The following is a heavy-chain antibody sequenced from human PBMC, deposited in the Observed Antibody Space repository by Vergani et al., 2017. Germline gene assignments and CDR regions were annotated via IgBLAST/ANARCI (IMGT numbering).Heavy chain of an antibody. Sequence: QLQLQESGPGLVKPSETLSLTCTVSGGTISSYYWSWIRQPPGKGLEWIGEINHSGSTNYNPSRKSRGTISVDTSKNQFSLKLSSVTAADTAVYYCARVVDGADCFLDYWGRGTLVSVPS. CDR1: GGTISSYY. J-gene: IGHJ4*02. CDR3: ARVVDGADCFLDY. D-gene: IGHD2-21*02. CDR2: INHSGST. V-gene: IGHV4-59*12.